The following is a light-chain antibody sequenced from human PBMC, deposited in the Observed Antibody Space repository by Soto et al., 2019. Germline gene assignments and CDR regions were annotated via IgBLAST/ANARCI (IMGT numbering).Light chain of an antibody. Sequence: SYELTQPPSVSGATGKTARITGGETNIGSYSVHWYQQKPGQAPVLVVYDDRDRPSGIPERFSGSNSGNTATLTISRVEAGEEDDYSCQVFDSSREYGVFGSGTKLTV. J-gene: IGLJ1*01. V-gene: IGLV3-21*03. CDR3: QVFDSSREYGV. CDR2: DDR. CDR1: NIGSYS.